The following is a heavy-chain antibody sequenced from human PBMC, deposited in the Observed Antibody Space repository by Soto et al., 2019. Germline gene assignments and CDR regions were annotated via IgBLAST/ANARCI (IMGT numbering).Heavy chain of an antibody. CDR1: GGSFSGYY. V-gene: IGHV4-34*01. CDR3: SRGGRDGYTV. Sequence: QVQLQQWGAGLLKPSETLSLTCAVYGGSFSGYYWCWIRKPPGKGLEWIGEINHSGSTNYNPSLKSPVTISVDTSKNQFSLKLSSVTAADTAEYYCSRGGRDGYTVWGQGTLVTVSS. D-gene: IGHD5-12*01. CDR2: INHSGST. J-gene: IGHJ4*02.